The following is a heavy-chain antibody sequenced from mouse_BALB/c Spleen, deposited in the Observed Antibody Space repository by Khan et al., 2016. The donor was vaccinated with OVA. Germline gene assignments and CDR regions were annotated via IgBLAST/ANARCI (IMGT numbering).Heavy chain of an antibody. Sequence: VQLQQSGAELARPGASVKLSCKASGYTFTSYWMQWVKQRPGQGLEWIGAIYPGDGDTRYTQKFKGRATLTADKSSSTAYMHLSTLASEAAAVDYCARAADGYYGAMEYWGQGTSVTVSS. CDR3: ARAADGYYGAMEY. D-gene: IGHD2-3*01. V-gene: IGHV1-87*01. J-gene: IGHJ4*01. CDR2: IYPGDGDT. CDR1: GYTFTSYW.